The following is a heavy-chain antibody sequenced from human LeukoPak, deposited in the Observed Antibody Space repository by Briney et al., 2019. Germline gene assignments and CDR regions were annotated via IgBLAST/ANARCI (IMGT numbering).Heavy chain of an antibody. V-gene: IGHV1-69*04. D-gene: IGHD3-3*01. CDR3: ASAYYDFWSGHGNYGMDV. CDR2: IILILGIA. J-gene: IGHJ6*02. Sequence: APVKVSCKASGGTFSSYAISWVRQAPGQGLEWMGRIILILGIANYAQKFQGRVTITADKSTSTAYMELSSLRSEDTAVYYCASAYYDFWSGHGNYGMDVWGQGTTVTVSS. CDR1: GGTFSSYA.